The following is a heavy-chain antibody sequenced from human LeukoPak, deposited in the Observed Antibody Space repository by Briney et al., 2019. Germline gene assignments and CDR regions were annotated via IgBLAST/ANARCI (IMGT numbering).Heavy chain of an antibody. J-gene: IGHJ4*02. Sequence: PSETLSLTCAVYGGSFSGYYWSWIRQPPWKGLEWIGEVNHSGSTNYNPSLKSRVTISVDTSKNQFSLKLSSVTAADTAVYYCARVSRGGDCSDGYYYDSSGYRDWGQGTLVTVSS. V-gene: IGHV4-34*01. CDR3: ARVSRGGDCSDGYYYDSSGYRD. D-gene: IGHD3-22*01. CDR1: GGSFSGYY. CDR2: VNHSGST.